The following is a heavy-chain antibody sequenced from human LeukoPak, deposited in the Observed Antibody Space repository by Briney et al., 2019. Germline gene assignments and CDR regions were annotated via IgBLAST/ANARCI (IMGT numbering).Heavy chain of an antibody. D-gene: IGHD3-3*01. CDR3: AKDHYWSIDY. V-gene: IGHV3-21*01. CDR2: VSSSTTYT. Sequence: GGSLRLSCVASGFTFSSYSINWVRQAPGKGLEWVSSVSSSTTYTYYADSVKGRFTISRDIAKNTLYLQMNSLRAEDTGVYYCAKDHYWSIDYWGRGTLVTVSS. J-gene: IGHJ4*02. CDR1: GFTFSSYS.